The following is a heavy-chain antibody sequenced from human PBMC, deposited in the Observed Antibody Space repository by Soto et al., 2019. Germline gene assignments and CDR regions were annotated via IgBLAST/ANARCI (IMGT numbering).Heavy chain of an antibody. V-gene: IGHV1-69*13. CDR1: GGTFSSYA. J-gene: IGHJ6*02. CDR2: IIPIFGTA. D-gene: IGHD3-22*01. CDR3: ARVGLIRYDSSGSYYYYGMDV. Sequence: VASVKVSCKASGGTFSSYAISWVRQAPGQGLEWMGGIIPIFGTANYAQKFQGRVTITADDSTSTAYMELSSLRSEDTAVYYCARVGLIRYDSSGSYYYYGMDVWGQGTTVTVSS.